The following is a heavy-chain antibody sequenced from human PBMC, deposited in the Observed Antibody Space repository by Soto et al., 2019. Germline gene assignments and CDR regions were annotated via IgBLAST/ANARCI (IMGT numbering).Heavy chain of an antibody. CDR2: IYHSGTT. CDR3: ARGEATEWNYSYGMDV. D-gene: IGHD1-26*01. Sequence: QVQLQESGPGLVKPSGTLSLTCAVSGGSLSSTDWWSWVRQPPGKGLEWIGEIYHSGTTNYNSSLKSRVTISVDKSKNQFSLNLSSVTAADTAVYYCARGEATEWNYSYGMDVWGQGTTVTVSS. CDR1: GGSLSSTDW. J-gene: IGHJ6*02. V-gene: IGHV4-4*02.